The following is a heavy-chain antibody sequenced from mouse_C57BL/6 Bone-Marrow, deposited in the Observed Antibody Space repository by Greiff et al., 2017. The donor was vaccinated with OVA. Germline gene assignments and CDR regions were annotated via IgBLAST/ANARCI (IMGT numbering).Heavy chain of an antibody. V-gene: IGHV5-16*02. J-gene: IGHJ1*03. Sequence: EVMLVESEGGLVQPGSSMKLSCTASGFTFSDYYMAWVRQVPEKGLEWVANINYDGSSTYYLDSLKSRFIISRDNAKNILYLQMSSLKSEDTAVYYCARDYDEYFDVWGTGTTVTVSS. CDR2: INYDGSST. CDR1: GFTFSDYY. CDR3: ARDYDEYFDV. D-gene: IGHD2-4*01.